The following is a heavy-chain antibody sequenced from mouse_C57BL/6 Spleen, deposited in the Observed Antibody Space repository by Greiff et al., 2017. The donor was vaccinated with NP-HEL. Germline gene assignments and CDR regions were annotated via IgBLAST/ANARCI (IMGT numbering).Heavy chain of an antibody. Sequence: EVQLQQSGPELVKPGASVKISCKASGYTFTDYYMNWVKQSHGKSLEWIGDINPNNGGTSYNQKFKGKATLTVDKSSSTAYMELRSLTSEDSAVYYCAEGTGTFAHWGQGTLVTVSA. V-gene: IGHV1-26*01. CDR2: INPNNGGT. CDR1: GYTFTDYY. CDR3: AEGTGTFAH. D-gene: IGHD4-1*01. J-gene: IGHJ3*01.